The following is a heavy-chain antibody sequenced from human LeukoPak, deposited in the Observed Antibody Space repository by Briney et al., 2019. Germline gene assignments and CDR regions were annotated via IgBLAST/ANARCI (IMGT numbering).Heavy chain of an antibody. CDR3: ARDTRLRFLEWLLSGDGGEYYFDY. Sequence: ASVKVSCKASGYTFTSYGISWVRQAPGQGLEWMGWTSAYNGNTNYAQKLQGRVTMATDTSTSTAYMELRSLRSDDTAVYYCARDTRLRFLEWLLSGDGGEYYFDYWGQGTLVTVSS. CDR1: GYTFTSYG. J-gene: IGHJ4*02. V-gene: IGHV1-18*01. D-gene: IGHD3-3*01. CDR2: TSAYNGNT.